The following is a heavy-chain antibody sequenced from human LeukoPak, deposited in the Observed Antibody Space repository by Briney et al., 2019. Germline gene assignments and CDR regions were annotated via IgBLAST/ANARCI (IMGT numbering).Heavy chain of an antibody. D-gene: IGHD6-13*01. Sequence: SETLSLTCTVSGSSISSYYWSWIRQPPGKGLEWIGYIYYSGSTNYNPSLKSRVTISVDTSKNQFSLKLSSVTAADTAVYYCARGRDSSSWYFSYWGQGTLVTVSS. J-gene: IGHJ4*02. CDR1: GSSISSYY. V-gene: IGHV4-59*01. CDR3: ARGRDSSSWYFSY. CDR2: IYYSGST.